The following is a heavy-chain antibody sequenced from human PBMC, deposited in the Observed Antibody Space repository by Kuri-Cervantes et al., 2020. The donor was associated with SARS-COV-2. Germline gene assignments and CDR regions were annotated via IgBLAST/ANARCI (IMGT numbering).Heavy chain of an antibody. D-gene: IGHD2-2*01. CDR2: ISSSSSYI. J-gene: IGHJ3*02. CDR1: GFTFSSYS. CDR3: ARPRGGGYCSSTSCYAGFDAFDI. V-gene: IGHV3-21*01. Sequence: GGSLRLSCAASGFTFSSYSMNWVRQAPGKGLEWVSSISSSSSYIYYADSVKGRFTISRDNAKNSLYLQMNSLRAEDTAVYYCARPRGGGYCSSTSCYAGFDAFDIWGQGTMVTVS.